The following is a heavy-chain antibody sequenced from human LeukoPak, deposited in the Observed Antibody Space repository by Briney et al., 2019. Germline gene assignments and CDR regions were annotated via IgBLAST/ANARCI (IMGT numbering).Heavy chain of an antibody. CDR2: IIPIFDTA. V-gene: IGHV1-69*13. Sequence: SVKVSCKASGGTISSHAINWVRQAPGQGLEWMGGIIPIFDTANYAQKFQGRVTITADESTSTAYMELSSLRSEDTAVYYCALPFVQTPLKSSGSGAIWGQGTLVTVSS. D-gene: IGHD3-10*01. CDR1: GGTISSHA. CDR3: ALPFVQTPLKSSGSGAI. J-gene: IGHJ4*02.